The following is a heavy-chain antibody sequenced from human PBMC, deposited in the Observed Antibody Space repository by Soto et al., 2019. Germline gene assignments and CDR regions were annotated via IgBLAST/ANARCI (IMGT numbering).Heavy chain of an antibody. Sequence: SETLSLTCTVSGGSISSYYWSWIRQPPGKGLEWIGYIYYSGSTNYNPSLKSRVTISVDTSKNQFSLKLSSVTAADTAVYYRARDRYVAARPGYYYYYMDVWGKGTTVTVSS. CDR1: GGSISSYY. J-gene: IGHJ6*03. CDR2: IYYSGST. D-gene: IGHD6-6*01. CDR3: ARDRYVAARPGYYYYYMDV. V-gene: IGHV4-59*01.